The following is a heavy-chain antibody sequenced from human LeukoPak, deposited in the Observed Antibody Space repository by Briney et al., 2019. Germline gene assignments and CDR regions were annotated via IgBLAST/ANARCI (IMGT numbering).Heavy chain of an antibody. Sequence: GASVKVSCKASGYTFTSYYMHWVRQAPGQGLEWMGITNPSGGSTSYAQKFQGRVTMTRDTSTSTVYMELSSLRSEDTAVYYCARGPPPHSGGKYFPFDYWGQGTLVTVSS. J-gene: IGHJ4*02. CDR3: ARGPPPHSGGKYFPFDY. V-gene: IGHV1-46*01. CDR2: TNPSGGST. CDR1: GYTFTSYY. D-gene: IGHD2-15*01.